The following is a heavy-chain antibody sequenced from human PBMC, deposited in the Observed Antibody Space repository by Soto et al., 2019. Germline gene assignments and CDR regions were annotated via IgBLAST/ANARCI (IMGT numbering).Heavy chain of an antibody. V-gene: IGHV1-18*01. CDR3: ARESSGWYSRNWFDP. D-gene: IGHD6-19*01. CDR1: GYTFTSYG. CDR2: ISAYNGNT. Sequence: GASVKVSCKASGYTFTSYGISWVRQAPGQGLEWVGWISAYNGNTNYAQKLQGRVTMTTDTSTSTAYMELRSLRSDDTAVYYCARESSGWYSRNWFDPWGQGTLVTVSS. J-gene: IGHJ5*02.